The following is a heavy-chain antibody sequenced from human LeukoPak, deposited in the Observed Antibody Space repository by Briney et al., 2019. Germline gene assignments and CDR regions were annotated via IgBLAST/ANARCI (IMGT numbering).Heavy chain of an antibody. V-gene: IGHV3-48*01. CDR2: ISSSTI. J-gene: IGHJ6*03. CDR1: GFTFSSYS. Sequence: QAGGSLRLSCAASGFTFSSYSMNWVRQAPGKGLEWVSYISSSTIYYADSVKGRFTISRDNAKNSLYLQMNSLRAEDTAVYYCAREKCLRYYMDVWGKGTTVTVSS. CDR3: AREKCLRYYMDV. D-gene: IGHD5/OR15-5a*01.